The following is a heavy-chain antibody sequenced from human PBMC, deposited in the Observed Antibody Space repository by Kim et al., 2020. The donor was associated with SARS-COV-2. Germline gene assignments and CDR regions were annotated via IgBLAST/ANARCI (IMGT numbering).Heavy chain of an antibody. CDR2: IYRSGTT. CDR3: ARGRAVDY. V-gene: IGHV4-38-2*02. J-gene: IGHJ4*02. Sequence: SETLSLTCTVSGYSINSGYYWGWIRQAPGRGLEWIGSIYRSGTTYYNPSLKSRVSVSVDTSRNQFSLILTSVTAADTAVYYCARGRAVDYWGQGTLVTVSS. CDR1: GYSINSGYY.